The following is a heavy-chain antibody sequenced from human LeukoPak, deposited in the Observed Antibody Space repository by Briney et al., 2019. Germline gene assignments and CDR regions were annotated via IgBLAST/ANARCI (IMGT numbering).Heavy chain of an antibody. CDR2: IYSGGGT. D-gene: IGHD3-22*01. CDR3: ARGPRNHYYDSSGLLDY. V-gene: IGHV3-53*01. Sequence: GGSLRLSCAASGFTVSSNYMSWVRQAPGKGLEWVSVIYSGGGTYYADSVKGRFTISRDNSKNTLYLQMNSLRAEDTAVYYCARGPRNHYYDSSGLLDYWGQGTLVTVSS. J-gene: IGHJ4*02. CDR1: GFTVSSNY.